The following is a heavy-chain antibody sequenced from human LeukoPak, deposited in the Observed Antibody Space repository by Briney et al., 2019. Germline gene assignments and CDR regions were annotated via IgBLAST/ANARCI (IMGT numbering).Heavy chain of an antibody. J-gene: IGHJ6*02. CDR3: ARRNYYYYGMDV. V-gene: IGHV3-53*04. CDR2: IYSGGST. CDR1: GFTFSSYG. Sequence: PGGSLRLSCAASGFTFSSYGMHWVRQAPGKGLEWVSVIYSGGSTYYADSVKGRFTISRHNSKNTLYLQMNSLRAEDTAVYYCARRNYYYYGMDVWGQGTTVTVSS.